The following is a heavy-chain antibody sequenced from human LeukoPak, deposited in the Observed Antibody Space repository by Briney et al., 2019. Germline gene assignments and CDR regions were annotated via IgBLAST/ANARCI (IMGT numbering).Heavy chain of an antibody. CDR3: ARQTTNYYDSSGYQLGWFDP. Sequence: SQTLSLTCTVSGGSISSGSYYWSWIRQPAGKGLEWIGRIYTSGSTNYNPSLKSRVTISVDTSKSQFSLKLSSVTAADTAVYYCARQTTNYYDSSGYQLGWFDPWGQGTLVTVSS. V-gene: IGHV4-61*02. D-gene: IGHD3-22*01. CDR2: IYTSGST. J-gene: IGHJ5*02. CDR1: GGSISSGSYY.